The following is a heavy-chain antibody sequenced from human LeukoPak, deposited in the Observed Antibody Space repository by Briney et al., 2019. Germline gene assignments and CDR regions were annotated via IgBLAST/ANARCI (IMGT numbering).Heavy chain of an antibody. CDR3: ARDYEGFWSRYGMDV. D-gene: IGHD3-3*01. V-gene: IGHV4-4*07. CDR1: GGSISSYY. Sequence: PSETLSLTCTVSGGSISSYYWSWIRQPAGKGLEWIGRIYTSGSTNYNPSLKSRVTMSVDTSKDQFSLKLSSVTAADTAVYYCARDYEGFWSRYGMDVWGQGTTVTVSS. CDR2: IYTSGST. J-gene: IGHJ6*02.